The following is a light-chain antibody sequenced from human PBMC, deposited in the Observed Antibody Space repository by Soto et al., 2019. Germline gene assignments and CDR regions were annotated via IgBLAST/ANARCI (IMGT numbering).Light chain of an antibody. CDR3: QQYNKWPLA. CDR1: QSVSSN. J-gene: IGKJ4*01. CDR2: GAS. V-gene: IGKV3-15*01. Sequence: EIVMTQSPATLSVSPGERATLSCRASQSVSSNLAWYQQKPGHTPRLLLYGASTRATGIPARFSGSGSGTEFTLTISSLQSEDFAVYYCQQYNKWPLAFGGGTKVEIK.